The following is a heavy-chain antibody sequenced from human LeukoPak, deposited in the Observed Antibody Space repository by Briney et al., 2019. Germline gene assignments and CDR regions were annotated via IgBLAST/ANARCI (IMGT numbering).Heavy chain of an antibody. V-gene: IGHV4-34*01. D-gene: IGHD3-10*01. Sequence: ASETLSLTCAVYGGSFSGYYWSWIRQPPGKGLEWIGEINHSGSTNYNPSLKSRVTISVDTSKNQFSLKLSSVTAADTAVYYCARGSHDWHGSGSYYFDYWGQGTLVTVSS. CDR3: ARGSHDWHGSGSYYFDY. J-gene: IGHJ4*02. CDR1: GGSFSGYY. CDR2: INHSGST.